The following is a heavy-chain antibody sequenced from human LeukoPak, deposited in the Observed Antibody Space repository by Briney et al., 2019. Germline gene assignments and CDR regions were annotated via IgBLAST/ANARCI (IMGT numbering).Heavy chain of an antibody. CDR1: GGSIRSYY. D-gene: IGHD1-14*01. CDR3: ARTFRTGKVSAFDI. CDR2: IYNSGST. V-gene: IGHV4-59*01. Sequence: SETLSLTCTVSGGSIRSYYWSWIRQPPGKGLEWIGEIYNSGSTNQNPSLESRVTISVDTSKNQFSLKLSSVTAADTAVYYCARTFRTGKVSAFDIWGQGTMVTVSS. J-gene: IGHJ3*02.